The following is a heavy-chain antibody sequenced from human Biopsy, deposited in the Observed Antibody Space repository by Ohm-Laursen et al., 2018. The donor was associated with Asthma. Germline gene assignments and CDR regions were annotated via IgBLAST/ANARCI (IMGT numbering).Heavy chain of an antibody. J-gene: IGHJ4*02. D-gene: IGHD1-14*01. CDR1: GFSLSSSGAN. CDR2: ICWEEEK. Sequence: TQTLTLTCSFSGFSLSSSGANVNWIRQPPGKALEWLARICWEEEKFHSTSLRTKLTISKDSSENPEVLTMTNMGPVDTATYYCTRHNDYWGQGILVTVSS. V-gene: IGHV2-70*04. CDR3: TRHNDY.